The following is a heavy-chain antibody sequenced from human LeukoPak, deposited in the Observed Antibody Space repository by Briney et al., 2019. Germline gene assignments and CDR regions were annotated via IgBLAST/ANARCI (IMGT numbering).Heavy chain of an antibody. CDR2: MNPNSGNT. CDR1: GYTFTSYD. J-gene: IGHJ5*01. Sequence: GASVKVSCKASGYTFTSYDINWVRQATGQGLEWMGWMNPNSGNTGYAQKFQGRVTMTRNTSISTAYMELSSLRSEDTAVYYCASAVWFGESEATNWFDSWGQGTLVTVSS. CDR3: ASAVWFGESEATNWFDS. V-gene: IGHV1-8*01. D-gene: IGHD3-10*01.